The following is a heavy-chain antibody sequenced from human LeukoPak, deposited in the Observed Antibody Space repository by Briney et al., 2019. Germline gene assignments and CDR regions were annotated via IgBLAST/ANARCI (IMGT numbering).Heavy chain of an antibody. CDR1: GFTFSSYA. V-gene: IGHV3-23*01. J-gene: IGHJ4*02. D-gene: IGHD3-22*01. CDR3: ARGNNYYDSSGPLDY. Sequence: GGSLRLSCAASGFTFSSYAMSWVRQAPGKGLEWVSGTTNSGGNTYYADSVKGRFTISRDNSKNTLSLQMTSLRAEDTAVYYCARGNNYYDSSGPLDYWGQGTLVTVSS. CDR2: TTNSGGNT.